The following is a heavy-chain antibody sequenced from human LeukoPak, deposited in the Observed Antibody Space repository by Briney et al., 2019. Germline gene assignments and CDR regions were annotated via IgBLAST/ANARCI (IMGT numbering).Heavy chain of an antibody. J-gene: IGHJ4*02. V-gene: IGHV4-39*07. CDR1: GGSISSSGYY. Sequence: SETLSLTCTVTGGSISSSGYYWGWIRQPPGKGLEWIGTIYYSGSTQYNPSLKSRVTVSVDTSKNQFSLKLSSVTAADTAVYYCARGKALSGTYYYYFDYWGQGTLVTVSS. CDR2: IYYSGST. D-gene: IGHD3-10*01. CDR3: ARGKALSGTYYYYFDY.